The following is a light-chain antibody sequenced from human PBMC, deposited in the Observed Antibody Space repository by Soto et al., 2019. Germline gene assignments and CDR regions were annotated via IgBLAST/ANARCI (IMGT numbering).Light chain of an antibody. J-gene: IGKJ2*01. Sequence: DIQMTQSPSSLSASVGDRVTITCRASQSISSYLNWYQQKPGKAPKLLIYAAYSLQSGVPSRFSGSGSGTDFTPTISSLQPEDFATYYCQKSYSTFIYSFCLGTKLDIK. V-gene: IGKV1-39*01. CDR3: QKSYSTFIYS. CDR2: AAY. CDR1: QSISSY.